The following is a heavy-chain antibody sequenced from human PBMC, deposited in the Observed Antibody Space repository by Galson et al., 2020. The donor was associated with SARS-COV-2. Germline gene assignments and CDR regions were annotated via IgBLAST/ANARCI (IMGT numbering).Heavy chain of an antibody. J-gene: IGHJ6*02. CDR1: GFTFSRLS. V-gene: IGHV3-23*01. CDR2: ITCDGGDT. Sequence: GGSLRLSCVASGFTFSRLSMPWVRQAPGKGLEWVSSITCDGGDTYYGDAVKGRFTISRHNSKNTLYLHMSGLKIEDTAVYYCTKGNPDIQQYGMDVWGQGTTATVSS. D-gene: IGHD1-1*01. CDR3: TKGNPDIQQYGMDV.